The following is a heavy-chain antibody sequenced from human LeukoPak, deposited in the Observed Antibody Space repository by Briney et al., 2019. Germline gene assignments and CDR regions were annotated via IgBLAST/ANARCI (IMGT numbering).Heavy chain of an antibody. Sequence: GASVKVSCRACGYRFTEYYIHWVRQAPGQGREWMGWINPDNCGTKCAQKFQGRVTMTRDTSIRTVYMDLSRVRSDDTAVFYCTREARVGNWFDPWGQGTQVTVSS. V-gene: IGHV1-2*02. J-gene: IGHJ5*02. CDR2: INPDNCGT. D-gene: IGHD2-2*01. CDR1: GYRFTEYY. CDR3: TREARVGNWFDP.